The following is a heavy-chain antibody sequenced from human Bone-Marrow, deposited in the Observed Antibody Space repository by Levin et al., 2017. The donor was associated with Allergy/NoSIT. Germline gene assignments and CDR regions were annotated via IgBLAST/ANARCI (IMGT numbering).Heavy chain of an antibody. D-gene: IGHD3-10*01. Sequence: LSLTCAASGFTVSSNYMSWVRQAPGKGLEWVSVIYGGGSTYYADSVKGRFTISSDNSKNTLYLQMNSLRAEDTAVYYCAGYGSGSYYNYYWGQGTLVTVSS. CDR3: AGYGSGSYYNYY. CDR2: IYGGGST. J-gene: IGHJ4*02. V-gene: IGHV3-66*01. CDR1: GFTVSSNY.